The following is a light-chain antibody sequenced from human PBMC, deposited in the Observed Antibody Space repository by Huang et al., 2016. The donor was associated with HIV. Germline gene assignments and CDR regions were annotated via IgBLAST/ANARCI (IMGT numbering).Light chain of an antibody. Sequence: EIVLTQSPVTLSLSPGDRATLSCRASQSVSTNLAWYQQKPGQAPRLLIYDASSRASGIPARFSGRGSGTDFTLTIRSLEPEDFAIYYCQQRSNWPPLTFGGGTKVEMK. V-gene: IGKV3-11*01. CDR2: DAS. CDR1: QSVSTN. J-gene: IGKJ4*01. CDR3: QQRSNWPPLT.